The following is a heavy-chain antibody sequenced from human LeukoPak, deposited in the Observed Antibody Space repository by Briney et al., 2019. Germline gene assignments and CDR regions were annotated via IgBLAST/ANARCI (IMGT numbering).Heavy chain of an antibody. V-gene: IGHV3-21*01. CDR1: GFTFSSFG. CDR2: ISSSSYI. Sequence: GGTLRLSCAASGFTFSSFGMNWVRQAPGKGLEWVSSISSSSYIYYADSVKGRFTISRDNAKNSLYLQMNSLRAEDTAVYYCALSGWITGNRGYYFDYWGQGTLVTVSS. D-gene: IGHD1-14*01. J-gene: IGHJ4*02. CDR3: ALSGWITGNRGYYFDY.